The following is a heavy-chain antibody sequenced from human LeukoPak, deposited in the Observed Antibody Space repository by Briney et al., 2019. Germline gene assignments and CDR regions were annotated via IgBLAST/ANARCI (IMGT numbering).Heavy chain of an antibody. CDR2: ITGNGFET. CDR1: GFTFDSHA. Sequence: GGSLRLSCAASGFTFDSHAMAWVRQAPGAGLEWVSGITGNGFETFYADPVGGRFTISRDNSKNTLYLQMNSLRAEDTALYYCAREGLERIFHFDYWGQGTLVTIPS. J-gene: IGHJ4*02. D-gene: IGHD1-1*01. CDR3: AREGLERIFHFDY. V-gene: IGHV3-23*01.